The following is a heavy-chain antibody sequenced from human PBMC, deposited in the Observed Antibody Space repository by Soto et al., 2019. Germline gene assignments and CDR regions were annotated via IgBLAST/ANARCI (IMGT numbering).Heavy chain of an antibody. Sequence: ASVKVSCKASGYTFTGYYMHWVRQAPGQGLEWMGWINPNSGGTNYAQKFQGRVTMTRDTSISTAYMELSRLRSDDTAVYYCACLYYYGSGSYYKFDYWGQGTLVTVSS. CDR3: ACLYYYGSGSYYKFDY. D-gene: IGHD3-10*01. CDR2: INPNSGGT. V-gene: IGHV1-2*02. J-gene: IGHJ4*02. CDR1: GYTFTGYY.